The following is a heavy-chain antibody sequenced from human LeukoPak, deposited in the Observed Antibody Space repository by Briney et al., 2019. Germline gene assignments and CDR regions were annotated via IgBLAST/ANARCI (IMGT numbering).Heavy chain of an antibody. V-gene: IGHV3-23*01. Sequence: PGGSLRLSCAASGFTFSSYAMSWVRQAPGKGLEWVSAISGSGGSTYYADSVKGRFTISRDNSKNTLYLQMNSLRAEDTAVYYCAKGTGRHCSSTSCLASDYWGQGTLVTVSS. D-gene: IGHD2-2*01. CDR2: ISGSGGST. J-gene: IGHJ4*02. CDR3: AKGTGRHCSSTSCLASDY. CDR1: GFTFSSYA.